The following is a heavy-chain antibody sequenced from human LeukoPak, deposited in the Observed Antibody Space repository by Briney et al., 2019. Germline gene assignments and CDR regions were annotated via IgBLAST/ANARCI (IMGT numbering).Heavy chain of an antibody. Sequence: GGSLRLSCAASGFTFSSYGMHWVRQAPGKGLEWVAVIWYDGSNKYYADSVKGRFTISRDNSKNTLYLQMNSLRAEDTAVYYCARGDGLSYVADYWGQGTLVTVSS. CDR2: IWYDGSNK. CDR3: ARGDGLSYVADY. J-gene: IGHJ4*02. CDR1: GFTFSSYG. V-gene: IGHV3-33*01. D-gene: IGHD2-21*02.